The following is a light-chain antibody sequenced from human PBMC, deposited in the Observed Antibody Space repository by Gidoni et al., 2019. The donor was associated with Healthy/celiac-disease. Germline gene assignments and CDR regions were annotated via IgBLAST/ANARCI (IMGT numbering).Light chain of an antibody. CDR3: QQYNSYSRT. Sequence: DIQMTQSPSTLSGSVGDRVTITCRASQSISSGLAWYQQKLGKAPKLLIYKASSLESGVPSRFSGRGSGTEFTLTISSLQPDDFATYYCQQYNSYSRTFGQGTKVEIK. J-gene: IGKJ1*01. CDR1: QSISSG. CDR2: KAS. V-gene: IGKV1-5*03.